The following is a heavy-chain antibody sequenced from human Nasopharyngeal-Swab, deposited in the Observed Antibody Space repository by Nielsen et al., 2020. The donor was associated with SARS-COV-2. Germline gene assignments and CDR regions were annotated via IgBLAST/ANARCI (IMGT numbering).Heavy chain of an antibody. CDR1: GFTFSSYA. D-gene: IGHD4-17*01. J-gene: IGHJ4*02. CDR2: ISGSGGST. CDR3: AKFGGPDYGDHYYFDY. V-gene: IGHV3-23*01. Sequence: GEPLKISCAASGFTFSSYAMSWVRQAPGKGLEWVSAISGSGGSTYYADSVKGRFTISRDNSKNTLYLQMNSLRAEDTAVYYCAKFGGPDYGDHYYFDYWGQGTLVTVSS.